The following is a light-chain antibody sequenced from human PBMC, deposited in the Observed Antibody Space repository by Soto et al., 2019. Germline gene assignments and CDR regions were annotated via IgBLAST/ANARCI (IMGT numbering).Light chain of an antibody. CDR3: QQRFSWPPT. Sequence: EIGLTQSPATLSLSPGDRATLSCRASQSVSRYLAWYQQKPGQAPRLLIHDTSTRATGVPDTFSGSGSGTEFILTISSLEPEDSAMYYCQQRFSWPPTFGGGTHVEIK. CDR1: QSVSRY. V-gene: IGKV3-11*01. J-gene: IGKJ4*01. CDR2: DTS.